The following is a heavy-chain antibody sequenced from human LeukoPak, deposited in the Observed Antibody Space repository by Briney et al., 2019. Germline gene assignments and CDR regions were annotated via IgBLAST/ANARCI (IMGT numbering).Heavy chain of an antibody. CDR2: IHPNNGDT. J-gene: IGHJ4*02. D-gene: IGHD3-10*01. V-gene: IGHV1-2*02. CDR3: ARDGPAQMVDLDY. CDR1: GYTLSGTGWY. Sequence: GASVKVSCKASGYTLSGTGWYLYWLRQAPGQGLESMGWIHPNNGDTAYAQKFEGRVAMTRDTSISTAYMELRRLRPDDTAVYFCARDGPAQMVDLDYWGQGTLVTVSS.